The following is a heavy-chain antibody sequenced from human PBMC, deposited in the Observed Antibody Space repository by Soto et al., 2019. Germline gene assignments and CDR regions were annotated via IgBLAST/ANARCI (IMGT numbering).Heavy chain of an antibody. D-gene: IGHD3-22*01. V-gene: IGHV3-23*01. Sequence: GGSLRLSCAASGFTFSSYAMSWVRQAPGKGLEWVSAISGSGGSTYYADSVKGRFTISRDNSKNTLYLQMNSLRAEDTAVYYCAKGTGRYYYDSSAHDAFDIWGQGTMVTVSS. CDR1: GFTFSSYA. CDR3: AKGTGRYYYDSSAHDAFDI. CDR2: ISGSGGST. J-gene: IGHJ3*02.